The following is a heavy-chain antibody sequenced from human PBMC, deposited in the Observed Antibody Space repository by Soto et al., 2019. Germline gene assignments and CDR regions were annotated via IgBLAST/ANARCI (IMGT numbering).Heavy chain of an antibody. CDR2: ISGSGGST. Sequence: GGALRLSCAASGFTCSSYAMSWVRQAPGKGLEWVSAISGSGGSTYYADSVKGRFTISRDNSKNTLYLQMNSLRAEDTAVYYCAKSRSSSCFDFWGQGTLVPVSS. V-gene: IGHV3-23*01. CDR3: AKSRSSSCFDF. CDR1: GFTCSSYA. J-gene: IGHJ4*02. D-gene: IGHD6-13*01.